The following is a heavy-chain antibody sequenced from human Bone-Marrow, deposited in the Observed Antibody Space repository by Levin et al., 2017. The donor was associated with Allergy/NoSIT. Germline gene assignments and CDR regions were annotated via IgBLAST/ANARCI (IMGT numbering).Heavy chain of an antibody. V-gene: IGHV4-4*02. CDR1: GGSISSPNC. D-gene: IGHD4/OR15-4a*01. CDR2: ICHSGST. CDR3: ARDSRPHYGDPFYFDF. J-gene: IGHJ4*02. Sequence: SETLSLTCAVSGGSISSPNCWNWVRQPPGKGLEWIGEICHSGSTKYNPSLKSRVTISIDKFKNQFSLKLSSMTAADTAVYYCARDSRPHYGDPFYFDFWGQGTLVTVSS.